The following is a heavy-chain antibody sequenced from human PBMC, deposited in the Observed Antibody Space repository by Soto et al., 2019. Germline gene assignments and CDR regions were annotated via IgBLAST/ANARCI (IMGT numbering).Heavy chain of an antibody. D-gene: IGHD2-2*01. CDR3: AKDPYCSSTSCPTTGKKSPNYYYYYGMDV. V-gene: IGHV3-30*18. CDR1: GFTFSSYG. Sequence: PGGSLRLSCAASGFTFSSYGMHWVRQAPGKGLEWVAVISYDGSNKYYADSVKGRFTISRDNSKNTLYLQMNSLRAEDTAVYYCAKDPYCSSTSCPTTGKKSPNYYYYYGMDVWGQGTTVTVSS. CDR2: ISYDGSNK. J-gene: IGHJ6*02.